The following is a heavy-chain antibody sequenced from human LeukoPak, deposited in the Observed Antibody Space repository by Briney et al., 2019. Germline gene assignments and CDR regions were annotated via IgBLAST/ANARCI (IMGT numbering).Heavy chain of an antibody. V-gene: IGHV4-34*01. CDR3: ARTRALYWYYDSSGYLDY. CDR2: INHSGST. Sequence: SETLSLTCAVHGGSFSGYYWSWIRQPPGKGLEWIGEINHSGSTNYNPSLKSRVTISVDTSKNQFSLKLSSVTAADTAVYYCARTRALYWYYDSSGYLDYWGQGTLVTVSS. J-gene: IGHJ4*02. CDR1: GGSFSGYY. D-gene: IGHD3-22*01.